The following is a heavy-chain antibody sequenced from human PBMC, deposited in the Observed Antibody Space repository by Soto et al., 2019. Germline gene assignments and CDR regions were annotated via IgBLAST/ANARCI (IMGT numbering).Heavy chain of an antibody. D-gene: IGHD6-19*01. V-gene: IGHV3-23*01. CDR1: GFTFSSYA. CDR3: AKAGGGQWLRLLYFDL. CDR2: ISGSGGST. J-gene: IGHJ2*01. Sequence: PGGSLRLSCAASGFTFSSYAMSWVRQAPGKGLEWVSAISGSGGSTYYADSVKGRFTISRDNSKNTLYLQMNSLRAEDTAVYYCAKAGGGQWLRLLYFDLWGRGTLVTVSS.